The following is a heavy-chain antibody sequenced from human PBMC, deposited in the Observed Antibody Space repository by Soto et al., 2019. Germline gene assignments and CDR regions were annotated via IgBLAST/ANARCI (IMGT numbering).Heavy chain of an antibody. CDR3: ARARYGSGSAPFGY. CDR2: IYYSGST. Sequence: QVQLQESGPGLVKPSQTLSLTCTVSGGSISSGGYYWSWIRQHPGKGLEWIGYIYYSGSTYYNPSVMSRVTISVDTSTNRCSLKLSSVTAADPAVYYCARARYGSGSAPFGYWGQGTLVTVSS. J-gene: IGHJ4*02. D-gene: IGHD3-10*01. V-gene: IGHV4-31*03. CDR1: GGSISSGGYY.